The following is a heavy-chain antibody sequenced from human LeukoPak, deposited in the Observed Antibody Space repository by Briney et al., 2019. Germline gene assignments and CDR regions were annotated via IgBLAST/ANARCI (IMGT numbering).Heavy chain of an antibody. CDR3: AKDKTYYYGSGSHFPYYYYMDV. CDR2: IKQDGSEK. Sequence: GGSLRLSCAASGFTFSSYWMSWVRQAPGKGLEWVANIKQDGSEKYYVDSVKGRFTISRDNAKNSLYLQMNSLRAEDTAVYYCAKDKTYYYGSGSHFPYYYYMDVWGKGTTVTVSS. V-gene: IGHV3-7*04. D-gene: IGHD3-10*01. CDR1: GFTFSSYW. J-gene: IGHJ6*03.